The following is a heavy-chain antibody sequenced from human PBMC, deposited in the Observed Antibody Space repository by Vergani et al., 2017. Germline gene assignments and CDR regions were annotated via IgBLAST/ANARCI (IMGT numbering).Heavy chain of an antibody. V-gene: IGHV5-51*01. CDR2: IYPGDSDT. Sequence: EVQLVQSGAEVKKPGASLKISCKRSVYSFTNYWIGWVRQMPGKGLVWMGIIYPGDSDTRYSPSFQGQVTISADKSISTAYLQWSSLKASDRAMYYCARRGYYDSSFDYWGQGTLVTVSS. CDR3: ARRGYYDSSFDY. J-gene: IGHJ4*02. D-gene: IGHD3-22*01. CDR1: VYSFTNYW.